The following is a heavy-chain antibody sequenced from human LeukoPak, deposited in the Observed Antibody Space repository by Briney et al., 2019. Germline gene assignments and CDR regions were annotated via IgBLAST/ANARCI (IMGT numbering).Heavy chain of an antibody. CDR3: ARGTRIANDY. D-gene: IGHD1-7*01. J-gene: IGHJ4*02. Sequence: GESLKISCKGSGYSFTSYWIGWVRQMPGKGLEWMGIIYPGDSESRYSPSFQGQVTISADNSIATAYLQWSSLKASDTAMYYCARGTRIANDYWGQGTLVTVSS. V-gene: IGHV5-51*01. CDR2: IYPGDSES. CDR1: GYSFTSYW.